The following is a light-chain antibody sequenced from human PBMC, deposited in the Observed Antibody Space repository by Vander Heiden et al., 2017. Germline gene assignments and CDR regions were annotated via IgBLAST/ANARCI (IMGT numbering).Light chain of an antibody. Sequence: DIQLTQSPSSLSASVGDRVTITCRAGQSIGSYVSWYQQKPGKAPKLVIYAASNVQSGVPERFSGSGSGTDFTLSSSRLQPEDFATYYCQQSYGTWTFGQGTKVEIK. V-gene: IGKV1-39*01. CDR1: QSIGSY. CDR2: AAS. CDR3: QQSYGTWT. J-gene: IGKJ1*01.